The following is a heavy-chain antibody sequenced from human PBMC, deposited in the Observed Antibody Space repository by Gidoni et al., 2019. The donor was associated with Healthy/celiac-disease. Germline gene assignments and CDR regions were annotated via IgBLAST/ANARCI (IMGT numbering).Heavy chain of an antibody. J-gene: IGHJ2*01. CDR3: TTDRFEYYYDSSGYSIHVDL. CDR1: GFTFSNAW. CDR2: IKSKTDGWTT. D-gene: IGHD3-22*01. Sequence: EVQLVESGGGLVKPGGSLRLSCAASGFTFSNAWMSWVRQAPGKGLEWVGRIKSKTDGWTTDYAAPVKGRFTISRDDSKNTLYLQMNSLKTEDTAVYYCTTDRFEYYYDSSGYSIHVDLWGRGTLVTVSS. V-gene: IGHV3-15*01.